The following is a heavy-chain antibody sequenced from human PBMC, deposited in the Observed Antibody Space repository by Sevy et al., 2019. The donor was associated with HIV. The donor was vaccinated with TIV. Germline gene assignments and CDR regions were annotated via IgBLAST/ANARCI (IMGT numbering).Heavy chain of an antibody. CDR2: IYYSGST. J-gene: IGHJ6*02. D-gene: IGHD3-3*01. CDR1: GGSISSYY. CDR3: ARHLDDFWSGYSYYYGMDV. Sequence: SETLSLTCTVSGGSISSYYWSWIRQPPGKGLEWIGYIYYSGSTNYNPSLKSRVTISVDTSKNQFSLKLSSVTAADTAVYYRARHLDDFWSGYSYYYGMDVWGQGTTVTVSS. V-gene: IGHV4-59*08.